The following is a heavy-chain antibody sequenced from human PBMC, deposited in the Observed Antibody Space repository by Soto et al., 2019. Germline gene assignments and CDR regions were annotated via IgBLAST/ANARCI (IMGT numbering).Heavy chain of an antibody. J-gene: IGHJ4*02. CDR3: ARGLDQPPVGLYFDT. Sequence: QVQLVQSGAEVKNPGSSVKVSCKTSGGTFNSYLIDWVRQAPGQGLEWMGGIIPAFGTAKYAQKFQGRVTITADKSTTTGYRELRTLTSEDTAVYYCARGLDQPPVGLYFDTWGKGTLVTVSS. V-gene: IGHV1-69*06. D-gene: IGHD2-2*01. CDR1: GGTFNSYL. CDR2: IIPAFGTA.